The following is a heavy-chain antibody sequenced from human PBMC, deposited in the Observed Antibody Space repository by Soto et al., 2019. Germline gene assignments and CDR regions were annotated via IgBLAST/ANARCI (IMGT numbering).Heavy chain of an antibody. CDR3: ARDHLTSYCSSTSCYPNWFDP. J-gene: IGHJ5*02. V-gene: IGHV3-48*02. CDR1: GFTFSSYS. CDR2: ISSSSSTI. D-gene: IGHD2-2*01. Sequence: LRLSCAASGFTFSSYSMNWVRQAPGKGLEWVSYISSSSSTIYYADSVKGRFTISRDNAKNSLYLQMNSLRDEDTAVYYCARDHLTSYCSSTSCYPNWFDPWGQGTLVTVSS.